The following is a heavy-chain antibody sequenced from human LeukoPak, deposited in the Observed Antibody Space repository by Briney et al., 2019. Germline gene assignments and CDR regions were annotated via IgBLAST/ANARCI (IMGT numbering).Heavy chain of an antibody. V-gene: IGHV3-21*06. J-gene: IGHJ4*02. CDR2: IDSSGGYM. CDR1: GFTVSGDY. Sequence: PGGSLRLSCAASGFTVSGDYMSWVRQAPGKGLEWVSSIDSSGGYMFYADSVKGRFIISRDNAKDSLYLQMNSLRVEDTAVYYCLRGDRRDYWGQGTLVTVSS. CDR3: LRGDRRDY.